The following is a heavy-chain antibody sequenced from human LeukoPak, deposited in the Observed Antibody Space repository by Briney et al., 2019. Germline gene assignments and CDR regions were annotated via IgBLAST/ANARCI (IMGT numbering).Heavy chain of an antibody. CDR1: GFTFSSYW. Sequence: GGSQRLSCAASGFTFSSYWMHWVRQAPGKGLVWVSRINSDGSSTNYADSVKGRFTISRDNAKNTLYLQMNSLRAEDTAVYYCARTFGEQFPFDYWGQGTLVTVSS. CDR3: ARTFGEQFPFDY. CDR2: INSDGSST. D-gene: IGHD3-10*01. J-gene: IGHJ4*02. V-gene: IGHV3-74*01.